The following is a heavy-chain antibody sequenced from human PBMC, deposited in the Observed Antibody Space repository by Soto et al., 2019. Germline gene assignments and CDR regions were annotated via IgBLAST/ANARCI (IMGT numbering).Heavy chain of an antibody. CDR2: ITAYNGKT. D-gene: IGHD1-26*01. CDR3: ARDPSGSALVY. Sequence: QVQLVQSGAEVKKPGASVKVSCKASGYTFTSYGISWVRQAPGQGLEWMGWITAYNGKTNSAQKLQGRVTMTTDTPTGSVYMELASLTSDDTLVYCWARDPSGSALVYWGQGTLVTVSS. CDR1: GYTFTSYG. V-gene: IGHV1-18*01. J-gene: IGHJ4*02.